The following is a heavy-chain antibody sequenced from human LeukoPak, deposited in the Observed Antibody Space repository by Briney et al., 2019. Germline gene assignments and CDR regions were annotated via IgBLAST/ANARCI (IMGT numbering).Heavy chain of an antibody. J-gene: IGHJ4*02. CDR1: GGSISSYS. CDR2: IYYSGST. CDR3: ARHEIRGGIPGGLDY. V-gene: IGHV4-59*08. Sequence: SETLCLSCAVSGGSISSYSTSWIRQPPGKGLEWVGYIYYSGSTNYNTSLESRITISADTSKNHFSMQLRPVTAANTAVYSCARHEIRGGIPGGLDYWGQGTLVTVSS. D-gene: IGHD1-1*01.